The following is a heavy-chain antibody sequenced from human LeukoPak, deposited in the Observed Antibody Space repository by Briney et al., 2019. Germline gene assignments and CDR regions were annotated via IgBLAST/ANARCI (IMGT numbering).Heavy chain of an antibody. J-gene: IGHJ4*02. V-gene: IGHV3-23*01. CDR3: AKDWPVSGDHYSPFDY. CDR2: ISRSGTNT. D-gene: IGHD4-11*01. Sequence: GGSLRLACAASGFTFSSHAMSWVRQAPGLGLEWVAAISRSGTNTYYVDSVKGRFTISRDSSKNTLHLQMDSLRAEDTAVYYCAKDWPVSGDHYSPFDYWGQGTLVTVSS. CDR1: GFTFSSHA.